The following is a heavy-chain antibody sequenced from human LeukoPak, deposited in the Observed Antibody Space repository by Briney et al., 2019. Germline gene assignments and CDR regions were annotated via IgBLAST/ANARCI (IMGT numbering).Heavy chain of an antibody. J-gene: IGHJ4*02. D-gene: IGHD3-3*01. Sequence: ASVKVSCTASGYTFTSYGISWVRQAPGQGLEWMGWISAYNGNTNYAQKLQGRVTMTTDTSTSTAYMELRSLRSDDTAVYYCARVLRPAFWSDKGYFDYWGQGTLVTVSS. CDR3: ARVLRPAFWSDKGYFDY. CDR1: GYTFTSYG. CDR2: ISAYNGNT. V-gene: IGHV1-18*01.